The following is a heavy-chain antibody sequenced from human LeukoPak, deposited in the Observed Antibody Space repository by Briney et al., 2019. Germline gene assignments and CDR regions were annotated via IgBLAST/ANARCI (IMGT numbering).Heavy chain of an antibody. Sequence: GGSLRLSCAASGFTFGSYWTSWVRQAPGKGLEWVANIKQDGSEKYYVDSVKGRFTISRDDAKNSLYLQMNSLRAEDTAVYYCARVPYCSSTSCYAIFDYWGQGALVTVSS. V-gene: IGHV3-7*05. D-gene: IGHD2-2*01. CDR2: IKQDGSEK. CDR1: GFTFGSYW. CDR3: ARVPYCSSTSCYAIFDY. J-gene: IGHJ4*02.